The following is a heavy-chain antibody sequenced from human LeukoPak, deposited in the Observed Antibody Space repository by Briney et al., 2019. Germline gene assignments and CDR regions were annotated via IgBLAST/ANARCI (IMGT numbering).Heavy chain of an antibody. D-gene: IGHD3-22*01. CDR1: GGTFSSYA. CDR3: AVEDSSGWHY. CDR2: INPIFGTA. Sequence: GASVKVSCKASGGTFSSYAISWVRQAPGQGLEWMGGINPIFGTANYAQKFQGRVTITADESTSTAYMELSSLRSEDTAVYYCAVEDSSGWHYWGQGTLVTVSP. J-gene: IGHJ4*02. V-gene: IGHV1-69*13.